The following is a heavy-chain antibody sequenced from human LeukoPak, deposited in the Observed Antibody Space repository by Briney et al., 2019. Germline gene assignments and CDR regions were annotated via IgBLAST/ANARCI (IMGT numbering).Heavy chain of an antibody. D-gene: IGHD6-13*01. CDR1: EYSVSSNSAA. V-gene: IGHV6-1*01. CDR3: ARDFGIAAAGPRGENWFDP. J-gene: IGHJ5*02. Sequence: SQTLSLTCAISEYSVSSNSAAWNWIRQSPSRGLEWLGRTYYRSKWYNDYAVSVKSRITINPDTSKNQFSLQLNSVTPEDTAVYYCARDFGIAAAGPRGENWFDPWGQGTLVTVSS. CDR2: TYYRSKWYN.